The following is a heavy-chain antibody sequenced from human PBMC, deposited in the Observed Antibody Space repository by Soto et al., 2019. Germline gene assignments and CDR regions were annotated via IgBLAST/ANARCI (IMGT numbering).Heavy chain of an antibody. Sequence: ASVKVSCKASGYTFTSYYMHWVRQAPGQGLEWMGIINPSGGSTSYAQKFQGRVTMTGDTSTSTVYMELSSLRSEDTAVYYCARDRSTMVRGVIIGPLAAYNWFDPWGQGTLVTVSS. J-gene: IGHJ5*02. CDR1: GYTFTSYY. CDR3: ARDRSTMVRGVIIGPLAAYNWFDP. V-gene: IGHV1-46*01. CDR2: INPSGGST. D-gene: IGHD3-10*01.